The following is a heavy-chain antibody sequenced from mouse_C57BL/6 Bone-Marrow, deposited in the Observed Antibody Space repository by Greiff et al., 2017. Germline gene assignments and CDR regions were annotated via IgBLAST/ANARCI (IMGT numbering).Heavy chain of an antibody. D-gene: IGHD1-1*01. J-gene: IGHJ1*03. V-gene: IGHV5-6*01. CDR1: GFTFSSYG. Sequence: EVQVVESGGDLVKPGGSLKLSCAASGFTFSSYGMSWVRQTPDKRLEWVATISSGGSYTYYPDSVKGRFTISRDNAKNTLYLQISSLKSEDTAMYYCARYYYGYFDVWGTGTTVTVSS. CDR2: ISSGGSYT. CDR3: ARYYYGYFDV.